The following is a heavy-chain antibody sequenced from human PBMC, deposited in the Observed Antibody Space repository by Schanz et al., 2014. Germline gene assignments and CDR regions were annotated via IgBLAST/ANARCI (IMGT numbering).Heavy chain of an antibody. Sequence: QVQLVQSGAEVKKPGASVKVSCKASGYTFTDYGVIWVRQAPGQGLEWMGWISTSNGNTNYIQKLQGRVTMTTDTSTSTAYVELRSLRSDDAAHYYCVRVPSRDVSVDLWGRGTLVTVSS. J-gene: IGHJ2*01. D-gene: IGHD3-16*01. V-gene: IGHV1-18*01. CDR2: ISTSNGNT. CDR3: VRVPSRDVSVDL. CDR1: GYTFTDYG.